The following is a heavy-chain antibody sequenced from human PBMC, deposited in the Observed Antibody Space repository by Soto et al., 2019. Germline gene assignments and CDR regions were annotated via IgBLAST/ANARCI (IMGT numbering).Heavy chain of an antibody. J-gene: IGHJ3*02. Sequence: ESGPTLVNPTQTLTLTCTFSGFSLSTSGMCVSWIRQPPGKALEWLALIDWDDDKYYSTSLKTRLTISKDTSKNQVVLTMTNMDPVDTATYYCARSKYYYDSSGPSAAFDIWGQGTMVTVSS. CDR1: GFSLSTSGMC. D-gene: IGHD3-22*01. CDR3: ARSKYYYDSSGPSAAFDI. CDR2: IDWDDDK. V-gene: IGHV2-70*01.